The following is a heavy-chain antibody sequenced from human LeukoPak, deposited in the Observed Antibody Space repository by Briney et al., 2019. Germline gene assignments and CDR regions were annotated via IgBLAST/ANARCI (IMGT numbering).Heavy chain of an antibody. V-gene: IGHV3-33*01. CDR2: IWYDGSNK. Sequence: GRSLRLSCAASGFTFSSYGMHWVRQAPGKGLEWVAVIWYDGSNKYYADSVKGRFTISRDNSKNTLYLQMNSLRAEDTAVYYYARDHSTVLFDYWGQGTLVTVSS. J-gene: IGHJ4*02. CDR3: ARDHSTVLFDY. CDR1: GFTFSSYG. D-gene: IGHD2/OR15-2a*01.